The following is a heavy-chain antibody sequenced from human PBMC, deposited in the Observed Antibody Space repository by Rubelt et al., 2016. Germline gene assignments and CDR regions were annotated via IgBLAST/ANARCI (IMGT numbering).Heavy chain of an antibody. V-gene: IGHV3-23*01. CDR1: GFSFYSYA. D-gene: IGHD3-16*01. CDR3: AKERICRTVGDFFDP. Sequence: DVQLLESGGGLVQPGGSLSLSCVASGFSFYSYAMRWVRLAPGKGLEWFSTISGSVGSPYYADYVKGRCTISRDNSKNTVYLQMSSLRAEETAIYYCAKERICRTVGDFFDPWGPGTLVTVSS. J-gene: IGHJ5*02. CDR2: ISGSVGSP.